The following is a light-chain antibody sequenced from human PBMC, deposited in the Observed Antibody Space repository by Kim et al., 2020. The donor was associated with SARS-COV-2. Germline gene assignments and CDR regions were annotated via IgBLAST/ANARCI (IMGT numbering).Light chain of an antibody. V-gene: IGKV4-1*01. Sequence: ATINFKSSQSILYTSKNNNYLAWYQQKPGQPPKLLISWASTREPGVPDRFSGSGSGTDFTLTISTLQAEDVAVYYCQQYYSTPLTFGGGTKVDIK. CDR3: QQYYSTPLT. CDR2: WAS. CDR1: QSILYTSKNNNY. J-gene: IGKJ4*01.